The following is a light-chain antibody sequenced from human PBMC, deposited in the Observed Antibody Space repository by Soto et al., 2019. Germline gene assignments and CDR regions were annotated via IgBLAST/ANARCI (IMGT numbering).Light chain of an antibody. CDR2: RNN. V-gene: IGLV1-47*01. J-gene: IGLJ3*02. CDR1: TANIGGNV. CDR3: AAWDDSLSGWV. Sequence: QSVLTQPPSASGTPGQRVTISCSGTTANIGGNVVNWYHQFPGTAPKLIIYRNNQRPSGVPDRFSGSKSGTSASLAISGLPSEDEADYYCAAWDDSLSGWVFGGGTKLTVL.